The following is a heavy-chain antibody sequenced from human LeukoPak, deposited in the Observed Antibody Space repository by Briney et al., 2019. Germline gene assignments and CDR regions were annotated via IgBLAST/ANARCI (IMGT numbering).Heavy chain of an antibody. J-gene: IGHJ4*02. Sequence: GGSLRLSCAASGFTFSSYAMHWVRQAPGKGLEYVSAISSNGGSAYYANSVKGRFTISRDNSKNTLYLQMGSLRAEDMAVYYCARGALELYYYGSGSYLYTYSFDYWGQGTLVTVSS. CDR3: ARGALELYYYGSGSYLYTYSFDY. V-gene: IGHV3-64*01. D-gene: IGHD3-10*01. CDR2: ISSNGGSA. CDR1: GFTFSSYA.